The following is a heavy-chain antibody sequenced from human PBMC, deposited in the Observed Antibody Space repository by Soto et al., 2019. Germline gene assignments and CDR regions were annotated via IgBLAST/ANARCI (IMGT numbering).Heavy chain of an antibody. CDR3: AKAFWLYYYDSSGYSAADY. D-gene: IGHD3-22*01. Sequence: AGGSLRLSCAASGFTFSSYGRHWVRQAPGKGLEWVAVISYDGSNKYYADSVKGRFTISRDNSKNTLYLQMNSLRAEDTAVYYCAKAFWLYYYDSSGYSAADYWGQGTLVTVSS. CDR1: GFTFSSYG. J-gene: IGHJ4*02. V-gene: IGHV3-30*18. CDR2: ISYDGSNK.